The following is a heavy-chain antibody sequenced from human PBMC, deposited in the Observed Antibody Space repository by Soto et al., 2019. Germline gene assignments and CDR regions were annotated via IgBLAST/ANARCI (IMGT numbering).Heavy chain of an antibody. D-gene: IGHD2-2*01. V-gene: IGHV1-69*08. CDR2: IIPIFGIA. CDR3: AREDRDRETGLVPAAIDGMDV. CDR1: GGTFSRYS. J-gene: IGHJ6*02. Sequence: QVQLVQSGAEVKTPGSSVKISCKASGGTFSRYSITWVRQAAGHGLEWIGRIIPIFGIASYAQKFQGRVTITEDESTSTAYMELSSLRSDDTAVYYCAREDRDRETGLVPAAIDGMDVWGQGTTVTVSS.